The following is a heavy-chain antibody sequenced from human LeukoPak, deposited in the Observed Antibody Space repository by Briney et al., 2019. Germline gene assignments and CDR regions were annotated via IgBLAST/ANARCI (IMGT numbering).Heavy chain of an antibody. D-gene: IGHD3-3*02. CDR2: IYHSGST. CDR3: ARHLGTSSLTRYYYYMDV. J-gene: IGHJ6*03. V-gene: IGHV4-38-2*01. Sequence: SETLSLTCAVSGYSISSGYYWGWIRQPPGKGLEGFGSIYHSGSTYYNPSRKSRVTISVDTSKNQFSLKLSSVTAADTAVYYCARHLGTSSLTRYYYYMDVWGKGTTVTVSS. CDR1: GYSISSGYY.